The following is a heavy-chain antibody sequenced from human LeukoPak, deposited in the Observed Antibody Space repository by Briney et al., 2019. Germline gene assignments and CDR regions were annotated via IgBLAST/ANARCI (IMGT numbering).Heavy chain of an antibody. D-gene: IGHD3-10*01. CDR1: GVSISGGGYS. V-gene: IGHV4-30-2*01. J-gene: IGHJ5*02. CDR2: ISRSGST. Sequence: TLSPSPAVSGVSISGGGYSWGWIRQPPGKGLEWIGYISRSGSTYYNPSLKSRVTISVKRPKNQFSLKLSAATAADTAVYYCASHYGSAPGWSGPWGQGTLVTVSS. CDR3: ASHYGSAPGWSGP.